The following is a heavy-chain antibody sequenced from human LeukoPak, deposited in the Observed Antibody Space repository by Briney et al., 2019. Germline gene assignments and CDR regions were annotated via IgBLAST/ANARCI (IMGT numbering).Heavy chain of an antibody. D-gene: IGHD3-9*01. Sequence: PGGSLRLSCAASGFTFSSYAMSWVRQAPGKGLEWVSNISGNGGRTYYADSVKGRFTISRDDSKNTLYLQMNSLRAEDTAVYHCAKDLRLRYFTYWGQGTLVTVSS. CDR3: AKDLRLRYFTY. J-gene: IGHJ4*02. CDR1: GFTFSSYA. V-gene: IGHV3-23*01. CDR2: ISGNGGRT.